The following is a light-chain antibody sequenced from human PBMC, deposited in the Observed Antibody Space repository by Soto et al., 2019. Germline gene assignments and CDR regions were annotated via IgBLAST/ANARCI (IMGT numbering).Light chain of an antibody. V-gene: IGKV3-20*01. CDR2: DTF. CDR3: QQYSGPPYT. J-gene: IGKJ2*01. CDR1: QSVSTSY. Sequence: EIVLSQSPGTLSLSPGERATLSCSSSQSVSTSYFGWFQQRPGQAPRLLIYDTFYRATGIPDRFSGSGSGTDFTLTISRLEPEDFAVYYCQQYSGPPYTLGQGTKVDIK.